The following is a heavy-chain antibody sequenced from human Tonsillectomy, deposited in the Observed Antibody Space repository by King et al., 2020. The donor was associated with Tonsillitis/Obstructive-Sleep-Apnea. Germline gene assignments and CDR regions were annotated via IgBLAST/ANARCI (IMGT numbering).Heavy chain of an antibody. CDR3: ARHLGSSGWTPIYFDY. J-gene: IGHJ4*02. CDR2: ISYSGST. Sequence: QLQESGPGLVKPSETLSLTCTVSGGSIGSGNFHWGWIRQSPGKGLEWIGTISYSGSTYYKPSLKSRVTISVDTSKNQFSLKLTSVTAAATTIYYCARHLGSSGWTPIYFDYWGQGTLVAVSS. D-gene: IGHD6-19*01. V-gene: IGHV4-39*01. CDR1: GGSIGSGNFH.